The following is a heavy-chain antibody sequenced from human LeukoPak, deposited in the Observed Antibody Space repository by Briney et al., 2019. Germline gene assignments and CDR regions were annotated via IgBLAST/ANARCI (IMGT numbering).Heavy chain of an antibody. J-gene: IGHJ4*02. Sequence: GGCLRLSCAASGFTVSSNYMSWVRQAPGKGLEWVSVIYSGGSTYYADSVKGRFTISRDNAKNSLYLQMNSLRAEDTAVYYCARQEGNYDSSGYFDYWGQGTLVTVSS. D-gene: IGHD3-22*01. V-gene: IGHV3-53*01. CDR2: IYSGGST. CDR3: ARQEGNYDSSGYFDY. CDR1: GFTVSSNY.